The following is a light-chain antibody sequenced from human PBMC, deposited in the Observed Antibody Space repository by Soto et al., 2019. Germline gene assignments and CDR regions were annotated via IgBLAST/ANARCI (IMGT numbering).Light chain of an antibody. J-gene: IGKJ1*01. Sequence: EIVLTQSPGTLSLSPGETAALSCRASRSLSSTSLAWYQQRPGQAPRLLIYDVSSRATGIPDRFSGSGSGTDFTLTINRLEPDDFAVYYCQQYGSSPRTFGQGTKVEIK. CDR3: QQYGSSPRT. V-gene: IGKV3-20*01. CDR2: DVS. CDR1: RSLSSTS.